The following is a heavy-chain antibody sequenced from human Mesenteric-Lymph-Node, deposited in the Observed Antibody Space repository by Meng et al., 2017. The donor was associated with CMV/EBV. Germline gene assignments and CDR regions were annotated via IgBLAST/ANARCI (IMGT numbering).Heavy chain of an antibody. Sequence: GESLKISCAASGLIFSNNWMSWVRQAPGKGLEWVANIKPDGSEKYYVDSVKGRFTISRDNAKNSLYLQMNGLRAEDTAVYYCARKCFSCSEDYWGQGTLVTVSS. CDR2: IKPDGSEK. V-gene: IGHV3-7*01. D-gene: IGHD2-15*01. CDR3: ARKCFSCSEDY. CDR1: GLIFSNNW. J-gene: IGHJ4*02.